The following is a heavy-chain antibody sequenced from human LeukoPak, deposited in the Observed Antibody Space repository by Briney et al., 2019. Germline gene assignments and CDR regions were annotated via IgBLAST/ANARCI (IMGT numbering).Heavy chain of an antibody. Sequence: SETLSLTCTVSGGSISSGDYYWSWIRQPPGKGLEWIGYIYYSGSTYYNPSLKSRVTISVDTSKNQFSLKLGPVTAGDTAVYYWARGGGIAAELDYWGQGTLVTVSS. CDR1: GGSISSGDYY. J-gene: IGHJ4*02. CDR3: ARGGGIAAELDY. D-gene: IGHD6-13*01. CDR2: IYYSGST. V-gene: IGHV4-30-4*08.